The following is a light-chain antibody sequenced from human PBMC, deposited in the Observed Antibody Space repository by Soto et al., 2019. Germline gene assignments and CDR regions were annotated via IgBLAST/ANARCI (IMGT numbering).Light chain of an antibody. CDR3: IQGTHSPPGT. V-gene: IGKV2-30*01. CDR1: QSLVFSDGNTY. J-gene: IGKJ1*01. CDR2: QGS. Sequence: DVVMTQSPLSLPVTLGQPASISCRSSQSLVFSDGNTYLNWFQQRPGQSPRRLIYQGSNRDSGVPDRFSGSGSGTDFTLKISRVEAEDVGVYYCIQGTHSPPGTFGQGTKVEIK.